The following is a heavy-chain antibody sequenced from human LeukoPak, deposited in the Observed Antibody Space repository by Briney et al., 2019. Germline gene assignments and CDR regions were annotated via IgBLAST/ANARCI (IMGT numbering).Heavy chain of an antibody. CDR2: MNPNSGNT. V-gene: IGHV1-8*03. D-gene: IGHD3-22*01. CDR3: ARGRFLPRGRIIMIVVVITHFGY. CDR1: GYTFTSYD. J-gene: IGHJ4*02. Sequence: GASVKVSCKASGYTFTSYDINWVRQATGQGLEWMGWMNPNSGNTGYAQKFQGRVTITRNTSISTAYMELSSLRSEDTAVYYCARGRFLPRGRIIMIVVVITHFGYWGQGTLVTVSS.